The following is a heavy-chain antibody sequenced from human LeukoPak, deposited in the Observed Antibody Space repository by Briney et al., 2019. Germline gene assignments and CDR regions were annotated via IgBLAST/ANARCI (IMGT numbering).Heavy chain of an antibody. CDR1: GGTFSSYA. CDR3: ARVRYYYDSSGYALDY. V-gene: IGHV1-69*13. J-gene: IGHJ4*02. D-gene: IGHD3-22*01. Sequence: SVKVSRKASGGTFSSYAISWVQQAPGQGLEWMGGIIPIFGTANYAQKFQGRVTITADESTSTAYMELSSLRSEDTAVYYCARVRYYYDSSGYALDYWGQGTLVTVSS. CDR2: IIPIFGTA.